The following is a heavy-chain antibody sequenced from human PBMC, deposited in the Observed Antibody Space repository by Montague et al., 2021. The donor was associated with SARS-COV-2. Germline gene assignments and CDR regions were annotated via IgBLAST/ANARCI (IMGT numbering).Heavy chain of an antibody. CDR3: ARVGYGSGSYWAFDI. D-gene: IGHD3-10*01. V-gene: IGHV3-30-3*01. J-gene: IGHJ3*02. Sequence: SLRLSCAVSGFIFSSHPMHWVRQAPGKGLEWVAVISSDGSNKYYADSVKGRFTISRDNSENTLYLQMNSLRADDTAVYYCARVGYGSGSYWAFDIWGQGTMVTVSS. CDR2: ISSDGSNK. CDR1: GFIFSSHP.